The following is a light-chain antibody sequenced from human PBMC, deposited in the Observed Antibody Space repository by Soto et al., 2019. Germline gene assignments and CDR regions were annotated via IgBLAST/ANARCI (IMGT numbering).Light chain of an antibody. CDR3: CSYAGSYTYV. V-gene: IGLV2-11*01. Sequence: QSALTQPRSVSGSPGQSVTISCTGTSSDVGAYNYVSWYQQHPGKAPKLMIYDVGNRPSGVPDRFSGSKSGNTASLTISGLQAEDEADYYCCSYAGSYTYVFGTGTKLTVL. J-gene: IGLJ1*01. CDR2: DVG. CDR1: SSDVGAYNY.